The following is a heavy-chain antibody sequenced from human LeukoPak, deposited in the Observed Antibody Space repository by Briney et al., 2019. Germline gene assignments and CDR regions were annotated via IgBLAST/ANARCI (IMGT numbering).Heavy chain of an antibody. J-gene: IGHJ4*02. CDR3: ARDGPVFSEPPLGY. CDR2: ISAYNGNT. V-gene: IGHV1-18*04. D-gene: IGHD3-16*01. Sequence: ASVKVSCKASGYTFTSYGISWVRQAPGQGLEWMGWISAYNGNTNYAQKLQGRVTMTTDTSTSTAYMELRSLRSDDTAVYYCARDGPVFSEPPLGYWGQGTLVTVSS. CDR1: GYTFTSYG.